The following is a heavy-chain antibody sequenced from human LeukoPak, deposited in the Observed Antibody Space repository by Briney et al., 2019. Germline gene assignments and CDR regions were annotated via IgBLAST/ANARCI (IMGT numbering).Heavy chain of an antibody. J-gene: IGHJ4*02. CDR3: ARDKRTYYYDSSGYYLDY. Sequence: ASVKVSCKASGYTFTSYYMHWVRQAPGQGLEWMGIINPSGGSTSYAQKFQGRVTITADESTSTAYMELSSLRSEDTAVYYCARDKRTYYYDSSGYYLDYWGQGTLVTVSS. V-gene: IGHV1-46*01. D-gene: IGHD3-22*01. CDR1: GYTFTSYY. CDR2: INPSGGST.